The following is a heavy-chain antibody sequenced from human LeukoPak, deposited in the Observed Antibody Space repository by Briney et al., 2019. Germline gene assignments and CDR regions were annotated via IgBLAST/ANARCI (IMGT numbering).Heavy chain of an antibody. J-gene: IGHJ6*02. Sequence: GGSLRLSCSASGFTFSAYWMTWVRQAPGQGLEWVANIKEDGTEKYYVDSVKGRFTISRDNAKNSLYLQMNSLRAEDTAVYYCARDQGPIVVVVAATFGPPSYGMDVWGQGTTVTVSS. CDR3: ARDQGPIVVVVAATFGPPSYGMDV. CDR2: IKEDGTEK. CDR1: GFTFSAYW. V-gene: IGHV3-7*01. D-gene: IGHD2-15*01.